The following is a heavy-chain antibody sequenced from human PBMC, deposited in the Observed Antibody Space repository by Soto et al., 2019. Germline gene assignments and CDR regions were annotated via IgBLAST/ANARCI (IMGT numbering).Heavy chain of an antibody. CDR1: GYSFTSYW. CDR3: ARPQRIYDSSGYYYPPYFDY. J-gene: IGHJ4*02. CDR2: IYPYDSNT. Sequence: GESLKISCKDSGYSFTSYWIAWVRQTPGKGLEWMGIIYPYDSNTRYSPSFQGQVTISADKSVSTAYLQWSSLKASDTAMYYCARPQRIYDSSGYYYPPYFDYWGQGTLVTVSS. D-gene: IGHD3-22*01. V-gene: IGHV5-51*01.